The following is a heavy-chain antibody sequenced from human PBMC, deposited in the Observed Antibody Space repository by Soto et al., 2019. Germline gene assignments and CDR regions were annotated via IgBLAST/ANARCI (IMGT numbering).Heavy chain of an antibody. CDR1: GYTFTTYA. Sequence: ASVKVSFKASGYTFTTYAMHLVRQAPGHRLEWMGWINAGNGNTKYSQKFQGRVTITRDTSANTAYMELSSLRSEDTAVYYCVRGPLRNWFDPWGQGTLVTFSS. V-gene: IGHV1-3*01. CDR3: VRGPLRNWFDP. J-gene: IGHJ5*02. CDR2: INAGNGNT.